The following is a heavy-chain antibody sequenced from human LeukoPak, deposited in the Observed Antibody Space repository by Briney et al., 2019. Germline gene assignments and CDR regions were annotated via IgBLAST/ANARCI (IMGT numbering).Heavy chain of an antibody. Sequence: SETLSLTSTVSGGSISSYYWSWIRQPPGKGLEWIGYIYHTGSTSYNPSLKGRVTISVDTSKNQFSLKLSSVTAADTAVYYCARSLNRNDYGDYGYWGQGTLVTVSS. CDR1: GGSISSYY. D-gene: IGHD4-17*01. CDR2: IYHTGST. J-gene: IGHJ4*02. V-gene: IGHV4-59*01. CDR3: ARSLNRNDYGDYGY.